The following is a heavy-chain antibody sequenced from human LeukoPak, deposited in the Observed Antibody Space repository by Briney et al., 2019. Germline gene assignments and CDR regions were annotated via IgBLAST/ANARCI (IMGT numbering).Heavy chain of an antibody. CDR3: ARVISAAAGTGLDY. J-gene: IGHJ4*02. CDR1: GGSISSYY. V-gene: IGHV4-59*01. Sequence: SETLSLTCTVSGGSISSYYWSWIRQPPGKGLEWIGHIYYSGSTNYNPSLKSRVTISVDTSKNQFSLKLSSVTAADTAVYYCARVISAAAGTGLDYWGQGTLVTVSS. CDR2: IYYSGST. D-gene: IGHD6-13*01.